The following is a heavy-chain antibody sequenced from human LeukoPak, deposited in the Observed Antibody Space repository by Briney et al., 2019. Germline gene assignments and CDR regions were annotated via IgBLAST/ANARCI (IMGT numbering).Heavy chain of an antibody. Sequence: GSLRLSCAASGFTFSSYAMHWVRQAPGKGLGWVAVISYDGSNKYYADSVKGRFTISRDNSKNTLYLQMNSLRAEDTAVYYCARGIAVAGPPFDYWGQGTLVTVSS. CDR1: GFTFSSYA. CDR2: ISYDGSNK. D-gene: IGHD6-19*01. J-gene: IGHJ4*02. CDR3: ARGIAVAGPPFDY. V-gene: IGHV3-30-3*01.